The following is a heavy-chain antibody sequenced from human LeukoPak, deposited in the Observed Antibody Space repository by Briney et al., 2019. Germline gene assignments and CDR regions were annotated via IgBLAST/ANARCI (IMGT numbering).Heavy chain of an antibody. CDR2: ISYDGSNK. CDR1: GFTFSSYG. CDR3: ARTYSSSSYYYMDV. V-gene: IGHV3-30*03. Sequence: GGSLRLSCAASGFTFSSYGMHWVRQAPGKGLEWVAVISYDGSNKYYADSVKGRFTISRDNSKNTLYLQMNSLRAEDTALYHCARTYSSSSYYYMDVWGKGTTVTVSS. D-gene: IGHD5-12*01. J-gene: IGHJ6*03.